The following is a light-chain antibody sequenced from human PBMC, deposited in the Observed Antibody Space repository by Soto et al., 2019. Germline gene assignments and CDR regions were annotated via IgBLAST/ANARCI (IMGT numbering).Light chain of an antibody. CDR2: DVS. CDR1: HSLNGR. V-gene: IGKV1-5*01. J-gene: IGKJ1*01. CDR3: QQYNYYST. Sequence: DIQMTQSPSTLSSSIGDRVTITCRASHSLNGRLAWYRQRPGHAPDLLIYDVSTLETGVPSRFSGTGSETEFTLTIRGLQHDDLATYDCQQYNYYSTFGPGTTVEIK.